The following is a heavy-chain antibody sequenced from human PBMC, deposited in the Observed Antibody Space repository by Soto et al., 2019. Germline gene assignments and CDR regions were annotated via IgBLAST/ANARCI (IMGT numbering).Heavy chain of an antibody. CDR3: GRDRTSDY. CDR1: GFTFSSYS. D-gene: IGHD2-2*01. CDR2: ISRSSSTI. Sequence: EVQLVESGGGLVKPGGSLRLSCVVSGFTFSSYSMTWVRQAPGKGLEWVSYISRSSSTIYYADSVRGRFTVSRDNAKNSLYLQMNSLRDEDSAVYYCGRDRTSDYWGQGTLLTVSS. V-gene: IGHV3-48*02. J-gene: IGHJ4*02.